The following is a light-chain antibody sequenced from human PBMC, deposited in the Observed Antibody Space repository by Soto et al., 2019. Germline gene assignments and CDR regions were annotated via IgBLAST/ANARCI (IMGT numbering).Light chain of an antibody. V-gene: IGKV1-5*03. J-gene: IGKJ1*01. Sequence: DIQMTQSPSTLSGSVGDRVTITCRASQTISSWLAWYQQKPGKAPKLLIYKASTLKSGVPSRFSSSGSGTKFTHPTSSLQPHDFATYYCQHYNSYSDAFGQGTKVELK. CDR3: QHYNSYSDA. CDR1: QTISSW. CDR2: KAS.